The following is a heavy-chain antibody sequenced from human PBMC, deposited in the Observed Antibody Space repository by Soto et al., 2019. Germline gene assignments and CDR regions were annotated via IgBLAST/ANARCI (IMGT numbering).Heavy chain of an antibody. CDR2: IVVGSGNT. J-gene: IGHJ4*02. D-gene: IGHD1-20*01. CDR1: GFTFTSSA. V-gene: IGHV1-58*01. CDR3: AADGFNSGSYDY. Sequence: VKVSCKASGFTFTSSAVQWVRQARGQRLEWIGWIVVGSGNTNYAQKFQERVTITRDMSTSTAYMELSSLRSEDTAVYYCAADGFNSGSYDYWGQGTLVTVSS.